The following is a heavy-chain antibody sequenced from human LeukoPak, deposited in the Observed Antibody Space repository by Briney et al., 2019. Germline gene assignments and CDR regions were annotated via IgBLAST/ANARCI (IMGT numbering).Heavy chain of an antibody. CDR3: AKDLNVVVGYFDY. Sequence: GGSLRLSCAASGFTFSSYGMHWVRQAPGKGLEWVAVISYDGSNKYYADSVKGRFTISRDNSKNTLYLQMNSLRAEDTAVYYCAKDLNVVVGYFDYWGQGTLVTVSS. D-gene: IGHD3-22*01. CDR1: GFTFSSYG. V-gene: IGHV3-30*18. CDR2: ISYDGSNK. J-gene: IGHJ4*02.